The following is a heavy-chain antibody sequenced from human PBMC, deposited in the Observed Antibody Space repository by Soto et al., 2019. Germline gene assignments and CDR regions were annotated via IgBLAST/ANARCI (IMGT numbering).Heavy chain of an antibody. Sequence: QVQLQESGPGLVKPSETLSLTCTVSGGSVSSGSYYWSWIRQPPGKGLEWIGYIYYSGSTNYNPSLKSRVTISVDKSKNQFSLKLSSVTAADTAVYYCARGIGSTGATLGYWGQGTLVTVSS. D-gene: IGHD4-17*01. V-gene: IGHV4-61*01. J-gene: IGHJ4*02. CDR1: GGSVSSGSYY. CDR2: IYYSGST. CDR3: ARGIGSTGATLGY.